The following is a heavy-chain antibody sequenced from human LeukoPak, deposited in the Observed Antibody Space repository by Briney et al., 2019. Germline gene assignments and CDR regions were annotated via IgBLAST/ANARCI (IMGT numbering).Heavy chain of an antibody. J-gene: IGHJ3*02. Sequence: GGSLRLSCAASEFTFSSYSMNWVRQAPGKGLEWASSISSSSSYIYYADSVKGRFTISRDNAKNSLYLQMNSLRAEDTAVYYCARSREGSSSWPDAFDIWGQGTMVTVSS. V-gene: IGHV3-21*01. CDR3: ARSREGSSSWPDAFDI. CDR1: EFTFSSYS. CDR2: ISSSSSYI. D-gene: IGHD6-13*01.